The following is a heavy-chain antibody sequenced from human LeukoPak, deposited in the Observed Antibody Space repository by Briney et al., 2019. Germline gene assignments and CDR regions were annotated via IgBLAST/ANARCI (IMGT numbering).Heavy chain of an antibody. CDR1: GFTFSSYG. Sequence: PGGSLRPSCAASGFTFSSYGMSWVRQAPGKGLEWVSAISGSGGSTYYADSVKGRFTISRDNSKNTLYLQMNSLRAEDTAVYYCAKDGSHGDHSFDYWGQGTLVTVSS. J-gene: IGHJ4*02. CDR2: ISGSGGST. D-gene: IGHD4-17*01. CDR3: AKDGSHGDHSFDY. V-gene: IGHV3-23*01.